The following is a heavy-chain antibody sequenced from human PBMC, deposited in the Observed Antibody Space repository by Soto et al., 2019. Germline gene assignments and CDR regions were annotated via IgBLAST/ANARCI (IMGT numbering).Heavy chain of an antibody. CDR1: GYTFTGYY. Sequence: ASVKVSCKASGYTFTGYYMHWVRQAPGQGLEWMGWINPNSGGTNYAQKFQGRVTMTRDTSISTAYMELSRLRSDDTAVYYCARDHDLIQLWRDAFDIWGQGTMVTVSS. V-gene: IGHV1-2*02. CDR2: INPNSGGT. CDR3: ARDHDLIQLWRDAFDI. D-gene: IGHD5-18*01. J-gene: IGHJ3*02.